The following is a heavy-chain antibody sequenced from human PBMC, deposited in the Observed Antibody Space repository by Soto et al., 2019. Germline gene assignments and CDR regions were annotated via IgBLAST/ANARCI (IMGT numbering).Heavy chain of an antibody. D-gene: IGHD6-13*01. Sequence: SETLSLTCTVSGGSISSSSDYWGWIRQPPGKGLEWIGSIYYSGSTYYNPSLKSRVTISVDTSKNQFSLKLSSVTAADTAVYYCASRYSSSWDYYYYGMDVWGQGTTVTVSS. CDR1: GGSISSSSDY. V-gene: IGHV4-39*01. CDR2: IYYSGST. J-gene: IGHJ6*02. CDR3: ASRYSSSWDYYYYGMDV.